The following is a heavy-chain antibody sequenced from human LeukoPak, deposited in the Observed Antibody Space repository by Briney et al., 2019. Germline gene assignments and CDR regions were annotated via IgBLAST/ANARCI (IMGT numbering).Heavy chain of an antibody. CDR2: ISWNSGSI. CDR3: AKDSDRWIQPIFDY. J-gene: IGHJ4*02. CDR1: GXXFDDYA. Sequence: GGSLRLSCAASGXXFDDYAMHWVRQAPXXXXXXXXXISWNSGSIGYADSVKGRFTISRDNAKNSLYLQMNSLRAEDTALYYCAKDSDRWIQPIFDYWGQGTLVTVSS. V-gene: IGHV3-9*01. D-gene: IGHD5-18*01.